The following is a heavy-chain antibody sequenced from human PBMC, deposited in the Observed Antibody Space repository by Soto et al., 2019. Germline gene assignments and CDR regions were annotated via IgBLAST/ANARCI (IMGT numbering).Heavy chain of an antibody. D-gene: IGHD5-18*01. J-gene: IGHJ6*02. CDR3: TTDREYSYGLDYYYDGMDV. CDR2: IKSKTDGGTT. Sequence: GGSLRLSCAASGFTFSNAWMSWVRQAPGKGLEWVGRIKSKTDGGTTDYAAPVKGRFTISRDDSKNTLYLQMNSLKTEDTAVYYCTTDREYSYGLDYYYDGMDVWGQGTTVTVSS. CDR1: GFTFSNAW. V-gene: IGHV3-15*01.